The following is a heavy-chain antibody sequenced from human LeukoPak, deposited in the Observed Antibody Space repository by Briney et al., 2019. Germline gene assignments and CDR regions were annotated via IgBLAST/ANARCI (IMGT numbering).Heavy chain of an antibody. J-gene: IGHJ6*03. CDR1: GFTFSSYG. V-gene: IGHV3-30*18. CDR3: AKNFEGGSNPDYYYYYYMDV. Sequence: GRSLRLSCAASGFTFSSYGMHWVRQAPGKGLEWVAVISYDGSNKYYADSVKGRFTISRDNSKNTLYLQMNSLRAEDTAVYYCAKNFEGGSNPDYYYYYYMDVWGKGTTVTVSS. CDR2: ISYDGSNK. D-gene: IGHD3-9*01.